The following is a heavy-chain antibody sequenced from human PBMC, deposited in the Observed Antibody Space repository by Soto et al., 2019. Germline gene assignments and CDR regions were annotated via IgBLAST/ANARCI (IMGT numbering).Heavy chain of an antibody. J-gene: IGHJ4*02. Sequence: QVQLAQSGAEERKPGASVKVSCEATGYTFTAYAMNWVRQAPGQRLEWMGWINPANGNTKYSQKCQGRPTISGDTCANTVYVELNSLTSENTAMYNCTRSALSGYGGLIGHLDYWGEGNLVTVS. CDR2: INPANGNT. CDR1: GYTFTAYA. CDR3: TRSALSGYGGLIGHLDY. D-gene: IGHD3-16*02. V-gene: IGHV1-3*05.